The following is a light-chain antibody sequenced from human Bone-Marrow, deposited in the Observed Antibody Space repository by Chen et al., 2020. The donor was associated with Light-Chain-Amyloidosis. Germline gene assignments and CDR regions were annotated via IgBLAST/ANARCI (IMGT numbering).Light chain of an antibody. J-gene: IGLJ1*01. CDR1: SSDVGGDNH. Sequence: QSALTQPASVSGSPGQSITISCTGTSSDVGGDNHVSWYQQHPDKAPKLMIYEVTNRPSWVPDRFSGSKSDNPASLTLSGLQTEDAADYFCSSYTITNTLVFGSGTRVTVL. CDR3: SSYTITNTLV. CDR2: EVT. V-gene: IGLV2-14*01.